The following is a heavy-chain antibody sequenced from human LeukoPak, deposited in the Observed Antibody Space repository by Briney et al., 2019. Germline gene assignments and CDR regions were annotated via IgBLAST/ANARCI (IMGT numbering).Heavy chain of an antibody. CDR3: ASDTRDAFDI. J-gene: IGHJ3*02. CDR2: VYYSGNT. V-gene: IGHV4-59*01. Sequence: PSETLSLTCTDSGGSISGFYWNWIRQPPGKGLEWIGYVYYSGNTNYNPSLKSRVTISLDTSKNQFSLKLRTVTAADTAVYYCASDTRDAFDIWGQRTMVTVSS. CDR1: GGSISGFY.